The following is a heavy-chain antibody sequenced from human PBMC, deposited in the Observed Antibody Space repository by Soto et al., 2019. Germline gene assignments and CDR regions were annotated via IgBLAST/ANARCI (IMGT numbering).Heavy chain of an antibody. V-gene: IGHV4-59*01. J-gene: IGHJ4*02. D-gene: IGHD3-10*01. CDR1: GGSISSYY. CDR3: ARVVYGSGSYSVDY. CDR2: IYYSGST. Sequence: QGQLPESVQGLVKPSETLSLPCTVSGGSISSYYWSWIRQPPGKGLEWIGYIYYSGSTNYNPSLKSRVTISVDTSKNHFSLKLSSVTAADTAVYYCARVVYGSGSYSVDYWGQGTLVTVSS.